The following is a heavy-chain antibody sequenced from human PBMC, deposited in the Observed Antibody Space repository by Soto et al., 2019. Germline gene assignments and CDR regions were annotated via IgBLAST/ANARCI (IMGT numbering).Heavy chain of an antibody. D-gene: IGHD5-18*01. CDR2: IIPIFGTA. CDR3: ARAGYRYGLPLDY. CDR1: GGTFSSYA. Sequence: SVKVSCKASGGTFSSYAISWVRQAPGQGLEWMGGIIPIFGTAHYAQNFQGRVTITADESTSTAYMELSSLRSEDTAVYYCARAGYRYGLPLDYWGQGTLVTVSS. J-gene: IGHJ4*02. V-gene: IGHV1-69*13.